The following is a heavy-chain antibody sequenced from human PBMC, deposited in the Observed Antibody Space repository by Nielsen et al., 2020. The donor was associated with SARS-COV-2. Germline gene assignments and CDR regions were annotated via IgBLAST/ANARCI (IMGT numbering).Heavy chain of an antibody. CDR3: AGTYYYGSGSYIRTPYYFDY. V-gene: IGHV4-59*08. Sequence: SETLSLTCTVSGGSISSYYWSWIRQPPGKGLEWIGYIYYSGSTYYNPSLKSRVTISVDTSKNQFSLKLSSVTAADTAVYYCAGTYYYGSGSYIRTPYYFDYWGQGTLVTVSS. J-gene: IGHJ4*02. CDR2: IYYSGST. D-gene: IGHD3-10*01. CDR1: GGSISSYY.